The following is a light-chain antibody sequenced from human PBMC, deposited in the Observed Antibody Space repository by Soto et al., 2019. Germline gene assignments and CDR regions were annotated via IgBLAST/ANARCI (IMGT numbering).Light chain of an antibody. CDR3: MQGTHWPPYT. Sequence: DVVMTQSPLSLPVTLGQPASISCRSSQSLVHSDGNTYLNWFQQRPGQSPMRLIYKVSKRDSGVPDRFSGSGAGTDFTLKISRVEAEDVGVYFCMQGTHWPPYTFGQGTKLEIK. V-gene: IGKV2-30*02. CDR2: KVS. J-gene: IGKJ2*01. CDR1: QSLVHSDGNTY.